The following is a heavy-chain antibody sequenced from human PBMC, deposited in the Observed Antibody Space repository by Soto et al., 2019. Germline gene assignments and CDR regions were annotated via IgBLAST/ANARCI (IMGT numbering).Heavy chain of an antibody. J-gene: IGHJ6*02. D-gene: IGHD1-26*01. Sequence: GGSLRLSCAASGFHFSSYSMHWVRPAPGKGLEWVSYISSSSSTIYYVDSVKGRFTISRDNAKNSLYLQMNSLRDEDTAVYYCARDRAGAQYGLDVWGQGTTVTVSS. CDR2: ISSSSSTI. CDR3: ARDRAGAQYGLDV. CDR1: GFHFSSYS. V-gene: IGHV3-48*02.